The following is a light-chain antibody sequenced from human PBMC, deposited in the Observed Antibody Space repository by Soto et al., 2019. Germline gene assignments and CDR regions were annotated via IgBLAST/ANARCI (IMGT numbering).Light chain of an antibody. CDR3: QQYNGYPWT. V-gene: IGKV1-16*01. CDR2: VAS. CDR1: QDINKY. J-gene: IGKJ1*01. Sequence: DIQMTQSPPSLSASVGDRVTITCRASQDINKYLAWFQQKPGKAPQSLIYVASRLQSGVPSRFSGSGSGTDFTLTISSLQPEDFATYYCQQYNGYPWTFGQGTKVEIK.